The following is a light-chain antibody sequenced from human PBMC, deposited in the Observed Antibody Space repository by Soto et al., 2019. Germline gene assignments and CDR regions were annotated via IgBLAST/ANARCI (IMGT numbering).Light chain of an antibody. CDR3: CSHAGGSLYV. V-gene: IGLV2-23*01. CDR2: EAS. J-gene: IGLJ1*01. Sequence: QSALTQPASVTGSLGQSITISCSGTSSDVGSYNLISWYQQHPGKAPKVMIYEASKRPSGISDRFSGSKSGNTASLTISGLQAEDEGDYYCCSHAGGSLYVFGTGTKVTVL. CDR1: SSDVGSYNL.